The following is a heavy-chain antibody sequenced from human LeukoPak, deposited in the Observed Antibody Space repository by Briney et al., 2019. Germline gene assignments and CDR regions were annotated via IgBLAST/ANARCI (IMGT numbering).Heavy chain of an antibody. CDR2: ISGSGVRT. D-gene: IGHD1-7*01. Sequence: GGSLRLSCAASGFTFSTYAMSWDRQAPGRRLEWVSSISGSGVRTDYADSVKGRFTISRDNSRDTLYLQMNTLRAEDTAIYYCVKGQNWNYNWGQGTLVTVSS. J-gene: IGHJ4*02. CDR3: VKGQNWNYN. V-gene: IGHV3-23*01. CDR1: GFTFSTYA.